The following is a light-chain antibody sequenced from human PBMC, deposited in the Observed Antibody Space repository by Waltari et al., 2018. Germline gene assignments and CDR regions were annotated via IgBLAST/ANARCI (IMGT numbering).Light chain of an antibody. Sequence: QSALTQPASVSGSPGQSITISCTGTSSDVGDYNYVSWYQQPPGKAPKLMIYEVSYRPSGVSNRFSGSKSGNTASLTISGLQAEDEADYYCTSYTSSSTLVVFGGGTKLTVL. CDR1: SSDVGDYNY. CDR3: TSYTSSSTLVV. V-gene: IGLV2-14*01. J-gene: IGLJ2*01. CDR2: EVS.